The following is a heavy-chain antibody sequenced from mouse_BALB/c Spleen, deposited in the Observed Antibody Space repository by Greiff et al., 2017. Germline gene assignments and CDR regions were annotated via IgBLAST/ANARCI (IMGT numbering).Heavy chain of an antibody. V-gene: IGHV5-12-1*01. D-gene: IGHD2-14*01. CDR2: ISSGGGSH. J-gene: IGHJ3*01. Sequence: EVHLVESGGGLVKPGGSLKLSCAASGFAFSSYDMSWVRQTPEKRLEWVAYISSGGGSHYYPDTVKGRFTIYRDNAKNTLYLQMSSLKSEDTAMYYCARHYRYDVAWCADWGQGTLVTVSA. CDR1: GFAFSSYD. CDR3: ARHYRYDVAWCAD.